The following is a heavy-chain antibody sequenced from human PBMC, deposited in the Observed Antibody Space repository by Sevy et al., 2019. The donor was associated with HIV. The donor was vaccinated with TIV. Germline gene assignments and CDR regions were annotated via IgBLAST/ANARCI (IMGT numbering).Heavy chain of an antibody. CDR2: ISNSGTSM. V-gene: IGHV3-48*03. Sequence: GGSLRLSCVASGFTFSSYEMNWVRQAPGKGLEWVSYISNSGTSMYYSDSVKGRLTISRDNARNSLYLQMNGLRAEDTAVYYCARDLPPSATTVAHVDCWGQGNLVTVSS. CDR1: GFTFSSYE. CDR3: ARDLPPSATTVAHVDC. J-gene: IGHJ4*02. D-gene: IGHD4-17*01.